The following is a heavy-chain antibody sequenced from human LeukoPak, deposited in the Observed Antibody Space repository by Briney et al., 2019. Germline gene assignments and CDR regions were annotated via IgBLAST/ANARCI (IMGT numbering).Heavy chain of an antibody. CDR2: IKSKTDGGTT. J-gene: IGHJ4*02. V-gene: IGHV3-15*01. D-gene: IGHD3-22*01. CDR3: TTASPHSNYYDSSGYSSEYYFDY. CDR1: GFTFSSYW. Sequence: GGSLRLSCAASGFTFSSYWMSWVRQAPGKGLERVGRIKSKTDGGTTDYAAPVKGRFTISRDDSKNTLYLQMNSLKTEDTAVYYCTTASPHSNYYDSSGYSSEYYFDYWGQGTLVTVSS.